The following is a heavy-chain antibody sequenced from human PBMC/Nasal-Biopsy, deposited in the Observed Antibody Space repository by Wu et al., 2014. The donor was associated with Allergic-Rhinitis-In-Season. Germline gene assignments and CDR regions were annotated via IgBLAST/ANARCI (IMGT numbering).Heavy chain of an antibody. Sequence: TLSLTCTVSGDSISRNYWSWIRQPPGKGLEWIGYIDYSGSTDYNPSLNSRVTLSVDTSKNLISLNLTSVTAADTAVYYCARGDIVATMYFDLWGRGTLVTVSS. D-gene: IGHD5-12*01. V-gene: IGHV4-59*01. CDR3: ARGDIVATMYFDL. J-gene: IGHJ2*01. CDR2: IDYSGST. CDR1: GDSISRNY.